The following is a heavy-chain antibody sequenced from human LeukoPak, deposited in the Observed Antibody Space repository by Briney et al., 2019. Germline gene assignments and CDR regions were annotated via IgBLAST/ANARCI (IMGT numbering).Heavy chain of an antibody. CDR2: ISYDGSNK. CDR1: GFTFSSYA. CDR3: ARAHRPYLADAFDI. D-gene: IGHD2/OR15-2a*01. J-gene: IGHJ3*02. Sequence: GGSLRLSCAASGFTFSSYAMHWVRQAPGKGLEWVAVISYDGSNKYYADSVKGRFTISRDNSKNTLYLQMNSLRAEDTAVYYCARAHRPYLADAFDIWGQGTMVTVSS. V-gene: IGHV3-30-3*01.